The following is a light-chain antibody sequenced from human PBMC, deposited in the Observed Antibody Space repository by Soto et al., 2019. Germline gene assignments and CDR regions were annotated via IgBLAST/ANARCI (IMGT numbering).Light chain of an antibody. CDR3: QQRDIWPPLT. V-gene: IGKV3-11*01. J-gene: IGKJ4*01. CDR2: DAT. Sequence: VLTQSPVTLSLSPGETATLFCKASQSVGIYLGWFQQKPGQAPRVLIYDATNRAGGVPDRFSGSGSGTGFTLTISSLEAEDSAVYYCQQRDIWPPLTVGGGTKLEIK. CDR1: QSVGIY.